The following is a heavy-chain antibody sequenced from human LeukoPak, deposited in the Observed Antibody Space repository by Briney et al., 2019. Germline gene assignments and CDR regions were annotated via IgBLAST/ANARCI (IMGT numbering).Heavy chain of an antibody. CDR3: ARDSGTTGEVKFDP. D-gene: IGHD3-10*01. Sequence: SETLSLTCTVSGGSISSYYLSWIRQPAGKGLEWIGRIYSSGTNYNPSLKSRVTMSADTSRYQVSLTLSSVTAADTAVYYCARDSGTTGEVKFDPWGQGTLVTVSS. CDR1: GGSISSYY. V-gene: IGHV4-4*07. J-gene: IGHJ5*02. CDR2: IYSSGT.